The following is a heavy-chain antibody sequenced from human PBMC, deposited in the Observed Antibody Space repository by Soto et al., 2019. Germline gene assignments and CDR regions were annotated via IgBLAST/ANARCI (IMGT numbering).Heavy chain of an antibody. CDR1: GGSFSGYY. D-gene: IGHD2-8*02. V-gene: IGHV4-34*01. J-gene: IGHJ4*02. CDR3: ARDKITGLFDY. CDR2: INHSGST. Sequence: QVQLQQLGAGLLKPSETLSLTCAVYGGSFSGYYWTWIRQPPGTGLEWIGEINHSGSTNYNPSLKSRVTISVDTSKNQFSLKLTSVTAEDTAVYYCARDKITGLFDYWGQGTLVTVSS.